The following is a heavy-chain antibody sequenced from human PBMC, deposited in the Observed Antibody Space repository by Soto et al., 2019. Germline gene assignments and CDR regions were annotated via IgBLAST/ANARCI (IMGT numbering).Heavy chain of an antibody. CDR2: ISYDGSNK. D-gene: IGHD3-22*01. CDR3: AKEPSYDSSGYLEY. J-gene: IGHJ4*02. V-gene: IGHV3-30*18. Sequence: GGSLRLSCAASGFTFSSYGMHWVRQAPGKGLEWVAVISYDGSNKYYADSVKGRFTISRDNSKNTLYLQMNSLRAEDTAVYYSAKEPSYDSSGYLEYWGQGTLVTVSS. CDR1: GFTFSSYG.